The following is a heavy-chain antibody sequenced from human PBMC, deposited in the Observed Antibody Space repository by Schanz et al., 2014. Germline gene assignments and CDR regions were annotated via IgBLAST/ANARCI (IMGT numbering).Heavy chain of an antibody. CDR1: EFTFRDYY. D-gene: IGHD2-2*01. CDR3: AKDSCSSTTCYGYGMDV. CDR2: ISGGGGTR. Sequence: QVQLVESGGGLVKPGGSLRLSCEASEFTFRDYYMSWIRQAPGKGLEWVSGISGGGGTRNYADSVKGRFTVFRDNSKRTLYLEINDPRAEDTAVYYCAKDSCSSTTCYGYGMDVWGQGSTVTVSS. J-gene: IGHJ6*02. V-gene: IGHV3-11*01.